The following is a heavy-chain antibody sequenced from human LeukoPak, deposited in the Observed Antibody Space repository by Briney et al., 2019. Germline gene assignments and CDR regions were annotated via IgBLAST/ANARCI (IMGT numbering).Heavy chain of an antibody. CDR1: GGTFSSYA. J-gene: IGHJ6*04. CDR3: ARVPCMVRGVIPACWRGRARTNGMDV. CDR2: IIPIFGTA. D-gene: IGHD3-10*01. Sequence: ASVKVSCKVSGGTFSSYAISWVRQAPGQGLEWMGGIIPIFGTANYAQKFQGRVTITADESTSTAYMELSSLRSEDTAAYYCARVPCMVRGVIPACWRGRARTNGMDVWGKGTTVTVSS. V-gene: IGHV1-69*13.